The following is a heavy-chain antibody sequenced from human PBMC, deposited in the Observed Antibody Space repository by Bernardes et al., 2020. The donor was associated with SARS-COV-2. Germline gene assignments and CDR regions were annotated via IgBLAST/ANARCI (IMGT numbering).Heavy chain of an antibody. J-gene: IGHJ2*01. V-gene: IGHV5-51*01. CDR1: GYSFTSYW. CDR3: ARPRYDSSGYYATGGSFAYFDL. Sequence: GASLKISCKGSGYSFTSYWIGWVRQMPGKGLEWMGIIYPGDSDTRYSPSFQGQVTISADKSISTAYLQWSSLKASDTAMYYCARPRYDSSGYYATGGSFAYFDLWGRGTLVTVSS. CDR2: IYPGDSDT. D-gene: IGHD3-22*01.